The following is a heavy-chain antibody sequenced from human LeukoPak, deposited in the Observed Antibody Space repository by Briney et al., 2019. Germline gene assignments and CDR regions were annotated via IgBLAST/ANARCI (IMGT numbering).Heavy chain of an antibody. CDR3: ARGLFKNDYGY. D-gene: IGHD4-17*01. Sequence: GASVKVSCKASGYTFTSYDINWVRQAPGQGLEWMGIINPSGGSTSYAQKFQGRVTMTRDTSTSTVYMELSSLRSEDTAVYYCARGLFKNDYGYWGQGTLVTVSS. CDR2: INPSGGST. CDR1: GYTFTSYD. J-gene: IGHJ4*02. V-gene: IGHV1-46*01.